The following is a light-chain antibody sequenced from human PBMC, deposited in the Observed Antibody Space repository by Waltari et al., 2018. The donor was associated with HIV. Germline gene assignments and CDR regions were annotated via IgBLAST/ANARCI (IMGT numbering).Light chain of an antibody. CDR1: QHVDKY. Sequence: DLHITQSPYSLSASIGDRVTITCRTSQHVDKYLNWYQQRPGKAPRLLVFTASTLHTGVPSRFTATGSGTTFSLAIASLQPDDIATYYCQQTFTLPLTFGGGTKLEI. CDR2: TAS. J-gene: IGKJ4*01. CDR3: QQTFTLPLT. V-gene: IGKV1-39*01.